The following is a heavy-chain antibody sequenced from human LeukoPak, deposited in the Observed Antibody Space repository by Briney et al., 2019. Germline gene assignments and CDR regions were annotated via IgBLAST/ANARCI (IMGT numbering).Heavy chain of an antibody. D-gene: IGHD3-10*01. Sequence: ASVKVSCKASGYTFTGYYMHWVRQAPGQGLEWMGWINPNSGGTNYAQKFQGRVTMTRDTSTSTVYMELSSLRAEDTAVYYCARGSHGSGSWDAFDIWGQGTMVTVSS. J-gene: IGHJ3*02. CDR3: ARGSHGSGSWDAFDI. CDR1: GYTFTGYY. CDR2: INPNSGGT. V-gene: IGHV1-2*02.